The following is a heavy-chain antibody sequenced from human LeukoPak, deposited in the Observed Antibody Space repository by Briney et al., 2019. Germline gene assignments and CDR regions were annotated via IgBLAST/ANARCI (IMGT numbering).Heavy chain of an antibody. D-gene: IGHD2-15*01. J-gene: IGHJ3*02. V-gene: IGHV3-66*01. CDR2: IYSGGST. CDR3: ARVEKANRWNAFDI. Sequence: PGGSLRLSCAASGFTVSSNYMSWVRQAPGKGLEWVSVIYSGGSTYYADSVKGRFTISRDNSKNTLYLQMGSLRAEDMAVYYCARVEKANRWNAFDIWGQGTMVTVSS. CDR1: GFTVSSNY.